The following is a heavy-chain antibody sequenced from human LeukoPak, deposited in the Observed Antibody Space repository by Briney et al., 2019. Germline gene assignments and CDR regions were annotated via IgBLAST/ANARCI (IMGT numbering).Heavy chain of an antibody. CDR3: ARSSPYDYVWGSYRPHDY. D-gene: IGHD3-16*02. J-gene: IGHJ4*02. CDR1: GYTFTSYG. Sequence: ASVKVSCKASGYTFTSYGISWVRQAPGQGLEWMGWISAYNGNTNYAQKLQGRVTMTTDTSTSTAYMELRSLGSDDTAVYYCARSSPYDYVWGSYRPHDYWGQGTLVTVSS. CDR2: ISAYNGNT. V-gene: IGHV1-18*01.